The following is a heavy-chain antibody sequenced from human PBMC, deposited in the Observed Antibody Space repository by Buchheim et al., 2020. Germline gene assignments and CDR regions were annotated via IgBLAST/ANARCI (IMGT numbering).Heavy chain of an antibody. CDR3: ARGSGAARLSRGPFHWFDP. D-gene: IGHD6-6*01. CDR1: GGSISSYY. Sequence: QVQLQESGPGLVKPSETLSLTCTVSGGSISSYYWSWIRQPPGKGLEWIGYIYYSGSTNYNPSLKSRVTISVDPSKNQFSLKLSSVTAADTAVYYCARGSGAARLSRGPFHWFDPWGQGTL. CDR2: IYYSGST. J-gene: IGHJ5*02. V-gene: IGHV4-59*01.